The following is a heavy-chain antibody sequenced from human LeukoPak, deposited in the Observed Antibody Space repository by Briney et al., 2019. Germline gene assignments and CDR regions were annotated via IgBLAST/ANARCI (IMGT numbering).Heavy chain of an antibody. CDR3: AREGEYCSGGSCYYYYYYMDV. D-gene: IGHD2-15*01. V-gene: IGHV3-30-3*01. CDR2: ISYDGSDK. Sequence: GGSLRLSCAASGFTFSSYAMHWVRQAPGKGLEWVAVISYDGSDKYYADSVKGRFTISRDNSKNTLYLQMNSLRAEDTAVYYCAREGEYCSGGSCYYYYYYMDVWGKGTTVTVSS. CDR1: GFTFSSYA. J-gene: IGHJ6*03.